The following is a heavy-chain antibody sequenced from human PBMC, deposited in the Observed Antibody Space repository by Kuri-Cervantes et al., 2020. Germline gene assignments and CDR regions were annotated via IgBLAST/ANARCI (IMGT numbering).Heavy chain of an antibody. D-gene: IGHD5-18*01. CDR2: ISSSGSTI. V-gene: IGHV3-48*04. CDR3: ARLNLLWLKLFDY. CDR1: GFTFSSYS. J-gene: IGHJ4*02. Sequence: GESLKISCAASGFTFSSYSMNWVRQAPGKGLEWVSYISSSGSTIYYADSVKGRFTISRDNAKNSLYLQMNSLRAEDTAVYYCARLNLLWLKLFDYWGQGTLVTVSS.